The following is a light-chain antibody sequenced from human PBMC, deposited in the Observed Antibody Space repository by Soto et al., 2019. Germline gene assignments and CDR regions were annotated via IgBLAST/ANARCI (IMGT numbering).Light chain of an antibody. Sequence: DIQMTQSPPSLSASVGDRVTITCRASQTISSYLTWYQQKPGKAPQLLIYSTSTLQSGVPSRLSGSGSGTDFTLTISSLQPADFATYYCQQSYSAPLTFGPGTRVDVK. V-gene: IGKV1-39*01. CDR2: STS. J-gene: IGKJ3*01. CDR1: QTISSY. CDR3: QQSYSAPLT.